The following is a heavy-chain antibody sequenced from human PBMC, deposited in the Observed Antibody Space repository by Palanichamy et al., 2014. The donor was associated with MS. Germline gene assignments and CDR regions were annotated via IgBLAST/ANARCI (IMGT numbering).Heavy chain of an antibody. CDR3: AKSGASSSLHY. CDR1: GFTVDDYA. D-gene: IGHD6-6*01. Sequence: EVQLVESGGGLVQPGRSLRLSYAASGFTVDDYAMHWVRQAPGKGLEWVSGISWNGVSIDYADSVKGRFTISRDSAKNSVYLQMTSLRAEDTALYYCAKSGASSSLHYWGQGTLVTVSS. CDR2: ISWNGVSI. V-gene: IGHV3-9*01. J-gene: IGHJ4*02.